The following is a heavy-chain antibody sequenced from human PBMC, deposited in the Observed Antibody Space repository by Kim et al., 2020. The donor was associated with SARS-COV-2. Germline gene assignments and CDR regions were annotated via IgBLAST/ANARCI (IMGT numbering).Heavy chain of an antibody. V-gene: IGHV4-39*01. J-gene: IGHJ4*02. Sequence: SETLSLTCTVSGGSISSSSYYWGWIRQPPGKGLEWIGSIYYSGSTYYNPSLKSRVTISVETSKNQFSLKLSSVTAADTAVYYCARWRFGELLFQGGRYFDYWGQGTLVTVSS. CDR1: GGSISSSSYY. D-gene: IGHD3-10*01. CDR2: IYYSGST. CDR3: ARWRFGELLFQGGRYFDY.